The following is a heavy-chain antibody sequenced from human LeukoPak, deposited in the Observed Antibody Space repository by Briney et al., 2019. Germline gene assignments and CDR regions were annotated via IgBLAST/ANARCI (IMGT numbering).Heavy chain of an antibody. V-gene: IGHV3-30*04. CDR3: AKVVVGAPYGLDV. Sequence: GGSLRLSCAASGFTFSSYALHWVRQAPGKGLEWVAVISHDGSSKYYADSVKGRFTISRDNSKNTLYLQMNSLRAEDTAVYYCAKVVVGAPYGLDVWGQGTTVTVSS. D-gene: IGHD1-26*01. J-gene: IGHJ6*02. CDR2: ISHDGSSK. CDR1: GFTFSSYA.